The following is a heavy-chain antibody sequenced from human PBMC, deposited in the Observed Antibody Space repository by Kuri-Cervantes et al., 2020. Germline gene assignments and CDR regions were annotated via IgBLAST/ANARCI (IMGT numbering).Heavy chain of an antibody. Sequence: SETLSLTCTVSGGSISSSSYYWGWIRQPPGKGLEWIGTIYYSGSTYYNPSLKSRVTISVDTSKNQFSLKLSSVTAADTAMYYCARDGAVVAALSSGSDWFDPWGQGTLVTVSS. CDR1: GGSISSSSYY. CDR3: ARDGAVVAALSSGSDWFDP. J-gene: IGHJ5*02. D-gene: IGHD2-15*01. V-gene: IGHV4-39*02. CDR2: IYYSGST.